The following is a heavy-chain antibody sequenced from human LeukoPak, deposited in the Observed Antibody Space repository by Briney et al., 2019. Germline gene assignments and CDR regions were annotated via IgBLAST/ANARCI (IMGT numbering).Heavy chain of an antibody. CDR1: GFTFSSCS. Sequence: GGSLRLSCAASGFTFSSCSMNWVRQAPGKGLEWVSSISSSSSYIYYADSVEGRFTISRDNAKNSLYLQMNSLRAEDTAVYYCATYSSSNGREFQYWGQGTLVTVSS. J-gene: IGHJ1*01. D-gene: IGHD2-2*01. V-gene: IGHV3-21*01. CDR2: ISSSSSYI. CDR3: ATYSSSNGREFQY.